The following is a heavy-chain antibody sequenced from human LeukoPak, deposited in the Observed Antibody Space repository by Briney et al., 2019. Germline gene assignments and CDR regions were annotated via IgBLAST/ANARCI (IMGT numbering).Heavy chain of an antibody. CDR1: GGPNSNYY. CDR2: IHYSGIT. V-gene: IGHV4-59*08. J-gene: IGHJ4*02. Sequence: PSETLSLTCSVSGGPNSNYYWSWIRQPPGKGLEWIGYIHYSGITKYNPSVKSRVTISLDTSKNQFSLKLSSVTAADTAVYYCASSGNYYFTLDYWGQGTLVTVSS. CDR3: ASSGNYYFTLDY. D-gene: IGHD3-10*01.